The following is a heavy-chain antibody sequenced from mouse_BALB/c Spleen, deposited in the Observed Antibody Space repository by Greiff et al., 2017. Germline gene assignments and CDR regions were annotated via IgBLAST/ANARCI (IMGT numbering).Heavy chain of an antibody. D-gene: IGHD3-3*01. CDR1: GYTFTSYW. CDR2: INPSTGYT. CDR3: ARGAGKAMDY. Sequence: QVQLQQSGAELAKPGASVKMSCKASGYTFTSYWMHWVKQRPGQGLEWIGYINPSTGYTEYNQKFKDKATLTADKSSSTAYMQLSSLTSEDSAVYYCARGAGKAMDYWGQGTSVTVSS. J-gene: IGHJ4*01. V-gene: IGHV1-7*01.